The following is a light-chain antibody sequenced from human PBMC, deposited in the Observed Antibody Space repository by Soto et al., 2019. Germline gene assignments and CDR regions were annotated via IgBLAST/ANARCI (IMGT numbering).Light chain of an antibody. CDR3: QQYNSYSGT. CDR2: DAS. CDR1: EKIYTW. J-gene: IGKJ1*01. V-gene: IGKV1-5*01. Sequence: DIQMPQSPSTLSASVEDRVIITCRASEKIYTWMAWYQQKPGKVPEVLIYDASTLESGVPSRFSGSGSGTEFTLTIISLQPDDFATYYCQQYNSYSGTFGQGTKVDIK.